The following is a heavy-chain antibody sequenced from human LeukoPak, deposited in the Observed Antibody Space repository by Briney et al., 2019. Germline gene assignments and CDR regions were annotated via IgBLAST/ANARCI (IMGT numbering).Heavy chain of an antibody. D-gene: IGHD1-26*01. CDR2: TYSSGST. V-gene: IGHV3-53*01. CDR3: ATVSYGGA. CDR1: DFTVSSNS. J-gene: IGHJ4*02. Sequence: TGGSLRLPCAASDFTVSSNSKIWARHAPGKGLEWVSVTYSSGSTHSADSVKGRFTISRDSSKTTLYLQMSSLRAEDTAVYYCATVSYGGAWGQGTLVTVSS.